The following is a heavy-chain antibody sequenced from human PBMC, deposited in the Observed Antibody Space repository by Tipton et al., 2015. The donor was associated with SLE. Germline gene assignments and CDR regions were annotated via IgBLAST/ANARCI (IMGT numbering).Heavy chain of an antibody. D-gene: IGHD1-26*01. CDR3: ARHLVGATPTYYGMDV. J-gene: IGHJ6*02. Sequence: QLVQSGAEVTKPGESLKISCKGSGFTFSNYWIAWVRQVPGKGLEYMGIIYPGDSDTTYSPSFQGQVTISADKSISTAYLQWSSLKASDTAKYYCARHLVGATPTYYGMDVWGQGTTVTVSS. V-gene: IGHV5-51*01. CDR1: GFTFSNYW. CDR2: IYPGDSDT.